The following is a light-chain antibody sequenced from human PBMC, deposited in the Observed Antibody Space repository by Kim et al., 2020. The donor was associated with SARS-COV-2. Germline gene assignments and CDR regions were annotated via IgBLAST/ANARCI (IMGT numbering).Light chain of an antibody. V-gene: IGLV1-40*01. J-gene: IGLJ2*01. Sequence: VTISCTGSSSNIGAGYDVHWYQQLPGTAPKLLIYGNSNRPSGVPDRFSGSKSGTSASLAITGLQAEDEADYYCKSYDSSLSGWGVFGGGTQMTVL. CDR3: KSYDSSLSGWGV. CDR2: GNS. CDR1: SSNIGAGYD.